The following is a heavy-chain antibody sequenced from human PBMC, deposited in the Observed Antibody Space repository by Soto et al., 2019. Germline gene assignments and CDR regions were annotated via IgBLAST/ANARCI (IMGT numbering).Heavy chain of an antibody. CDR1: GASLSRYY. J-gene: IGHJ5*02. V-gene: IGHV4-4*07. D-gene: IGHD1-26*01. Sequence: TSETLSLTCNVSGASLSRYYWSWIRQPPGKGLEWIGRIYATGGTDYNPSLKSRISMSVDMSKKQFSLTLRSVTAADTAIYYCVRDGTKNLRDRFEPWGRGILVTVSS. CDR2: IYATGGT. CDR3: VRDGTKNLRDRFEP.